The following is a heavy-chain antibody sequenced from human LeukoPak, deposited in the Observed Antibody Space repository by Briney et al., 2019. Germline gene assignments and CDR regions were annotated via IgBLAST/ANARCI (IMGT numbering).Heavy chain of an antibody. V-gene: IGHV4-4*07. CDR3: ARGYSYGPGDVFDI. Sequence: SETLSLTCTVSGGSISSFYWSWMRQRAGKGLEWIGRIYTSGSTNYNPSLKSRVTMSVDTSKNQFSLKLNSVTAADTAVYYCARGYSYGPGDVFDIWGQGTMVTVSS. J-gene: IGHJ3*02. CDR2: IYTSGST. CDR1: GGSISSFY. D-gene: IGHD5-18*01.